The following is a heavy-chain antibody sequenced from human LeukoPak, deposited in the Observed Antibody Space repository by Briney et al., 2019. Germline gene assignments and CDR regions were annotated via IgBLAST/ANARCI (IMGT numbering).Heavy chain of an antibody. D-gene: IGHD3-10*01. CDR3: AKDQGSWLGDYFIDY. CDR2: ISYDGSNK. CDR1: GFTFSSYG. Sequence: GRSLRLSCAASGFTFSSYGMHWVRQAPGKGLEWVAVISYDGSNKYYADSVKGRFTISRDNSKNTLYLQMNSLRAEDTAVYYCAKDQGSWLGDYFIDYWGQGTLVTVSS. V-gene: IGHV3-30*18. J-gene: IGHJ4*02.